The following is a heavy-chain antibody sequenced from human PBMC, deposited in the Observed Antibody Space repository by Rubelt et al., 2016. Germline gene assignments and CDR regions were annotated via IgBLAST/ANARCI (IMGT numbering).Heavy chain of an antibody. D-gene: IGHD2-8*01. J-gene: IGHJ4*02. Sequence: GRSLRLSCAASGFTFSNYGMHWVRQAPGKGLAWVAIIWSDGGTQYYADSVKCLFPLSRDTSKNTLYLQMNSLRVEDTGVYYCASSIFCTDGVCYGGFDYWGQGTLVTVSS. CDR1: GFTFSNYG. V-gene: IGHV3-33*01. CDR3: ASSIFCTDGVCYGGFDY. CDR2: IWSDGGTQ.